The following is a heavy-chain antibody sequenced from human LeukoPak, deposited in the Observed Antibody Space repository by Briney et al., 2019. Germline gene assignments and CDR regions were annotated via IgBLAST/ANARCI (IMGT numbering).Heavy chain of an antibody. V-gene: IGHV3-23*01. Sequence: QAGGSLRFSCAASGFTFSSYAMSWVRQAPGKGLEWVSGISGSGGSTYYADSVKGRFTISRDNSKNTLYLQMNSLRAEDTALYYCAKDISPLYYYYGMDVWGQGTTVTVSS. CDR1: GFTFSSYA. J-gene: IGHJ6*02. CDR3: AKDISPLYYYYGMDV. CDR2: ISGSGGST.